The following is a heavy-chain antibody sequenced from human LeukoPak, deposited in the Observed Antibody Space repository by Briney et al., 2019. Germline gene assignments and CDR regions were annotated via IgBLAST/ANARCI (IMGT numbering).Heavy chain of an antibody. CDR1: GGSFSGYY. Sequence: SETLSLTCAVYGGSFSGYYWSWIRQPPGKGLEWIGEINHSGSTNYNPSLKSRVTISVDTSKNQFSLKLSPVTAADTAVYYCAIRPHCSSTSCYSFDYWGQGTLVTVSS. CDR3: AIRPHCSSTSCYSFDY. J-gene: IGHJ4*02. D-gene: IGHD2-2*02. CDR2: INHSGST. V-gene: IGHV4-34*01.